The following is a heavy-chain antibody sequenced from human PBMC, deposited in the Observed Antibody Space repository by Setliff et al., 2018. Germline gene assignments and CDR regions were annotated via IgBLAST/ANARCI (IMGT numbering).Heavy chain of an antibody. Sequence: SVKVSCKASGGTFSSYAISWVRQAPGQGLEWMGGIIPILGIANYAQKFQGRVTITADKSTSTAYMELSSLRSEDTAVYYCARDSRDYYDSSGLYERNAFDIWGQGTMVTVSS. D-gene: IGHD3-22*01. J-gene: IGHJ3*02. CDR3: ARDSRDYYDSSGLYERNAFDI. CDR1: GGTFSSYA. V-gene: IGHV1-69*10. CDR2: IIPILGIA.